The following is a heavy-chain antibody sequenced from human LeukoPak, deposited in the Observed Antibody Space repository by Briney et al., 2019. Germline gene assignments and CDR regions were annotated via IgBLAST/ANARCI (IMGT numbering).Heavy chain of an antibody. CDR1: GNIFSGYY. CDR3: VTGDYFDY. V-gene: IGHV1-2*04. CDR2: INPDTGDP. Sequence: ASVKVSCKASGNIFSGYYMHWVRQAPGQGLEWVGRINPDTGDPNYARKFRGWVTITTDTSISSGYMELSRLKSDDTAVYYCVTGDYFDYWGQGTLVIVSS. J-gene: IGHJ4*02.